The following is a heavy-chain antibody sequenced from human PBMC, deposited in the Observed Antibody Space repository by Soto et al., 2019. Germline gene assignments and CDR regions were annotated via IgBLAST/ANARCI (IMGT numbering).Heavy chain of an antibody. Sequence: QVQLVESGGGVVQPGRSLRLSCAASGLTFSNYGMHWVRQAPGKGLEWVAVISNDGSNRYYSDSVNGRFTISRDNSKNTLYLQMNSQRTEDTAVYYGAKEASDSWGQGTLVTVSS. CDR2: ISNDGSNR. V-gene: IGHV3-30*18. CDR3: AKEASDS. J-gene: IGHJ4*02. CDR1: GLTFSNYG.